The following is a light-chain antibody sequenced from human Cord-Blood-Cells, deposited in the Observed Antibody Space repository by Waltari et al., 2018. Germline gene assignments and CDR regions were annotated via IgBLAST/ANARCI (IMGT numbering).Light chain of an antibody. CDR3: AAWDDSLKGV. V-gene: IGLV1-44*01. J-gene: IGLJ3*02. CDR2: SNN. CDR1: SSNIGSNT. Sequence: HSVLTPPPSASGTPGQRVTIACSGSSSNIGSNTVTWYQQLPGTAPKLLIYSNNQRPSGVPDRFSGSKSGTSASLAISGLQSEDEADYYCAAWDDSLKGVFGGGTKLTVL.